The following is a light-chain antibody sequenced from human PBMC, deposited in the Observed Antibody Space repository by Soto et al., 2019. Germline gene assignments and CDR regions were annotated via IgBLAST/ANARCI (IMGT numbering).Light chain of an antibody. Sequence: QSALTQPPSASGSPGQSVTISRTGTSSDVGGYNYVSWYQQHPGKAPKLMICEVTKRPSGVPDRFSGSKSGNTASLTVSGLQAEDEADYYCSSYAGSNNFVVFGGGTQLTVL. CDR3: SSYAGSNNFVV. CDR1: SSDVGGYNY. V-gene: IGLV2-8*01. J-gene: IGLJ2*01. CDR2: EVT.